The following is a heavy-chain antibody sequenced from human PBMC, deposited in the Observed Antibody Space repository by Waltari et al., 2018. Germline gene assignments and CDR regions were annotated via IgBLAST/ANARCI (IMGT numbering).Heavy chain of an antibody. Sequence: QVQLQQWGAGLLKPSETLSLTCAVYGGSFSGYYWSWIRQPPGKGLEWIGEINHSGSTNYNPSLKSRVTISVDTSKNQFSLKLSSVTAADTAVYYCARIRVGVAMAGNWGQGTLVTVSS. V-gene: IGHV4-34*01. D-gene: IGHD6-19*01. J-gene: IGHJ4*02. CDR2: INHSGST. CDR3: ARIRVGVAMAGN. CDR1: GGSFSGYY.